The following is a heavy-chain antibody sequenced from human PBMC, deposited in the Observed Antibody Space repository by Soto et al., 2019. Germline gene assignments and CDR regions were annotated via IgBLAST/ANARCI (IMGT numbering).Heavy chain of an antibody. J-gene: IGHJ4*02. CDR1: GFSFSIYA. D-gene: IGHD3-10*01. Sequence: GGSLRLSCAASGFSFSIYAMTWVRQAPGRGLEWVSAISGSGGSTYYADSVKGRFTISRDNSKNTLYLQMNSLRAEDTAVYYCAKDLLPWFGEWDYWGQGTLVTVSS. V-gene: IGHV3-23*01. CDR2: ISGSGGST. CDR3: AKDLLPWFGEWDY.